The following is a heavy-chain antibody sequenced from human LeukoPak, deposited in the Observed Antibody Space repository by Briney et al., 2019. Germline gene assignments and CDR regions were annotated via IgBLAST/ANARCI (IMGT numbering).Heavy chain of an antibody. V-gene: IGHV3-66*01. CDR3: ARRRYSVYDFDY. CDR2: IYSGGST. CDR1: GFTVSSNY. Sequence: GGSLRLSCAASGFTVSSNYMSWVRQAPGKGLEGVSVIYSGGSTYYADSVKGRFTISRDNFKNTLYLQMNSLGAEDTAVYYCARRRYSVYDFDYWGQGTLVTVSS. D-gene: IGHD5/OR15-5a*01. J-gene: IGHJ4*02.